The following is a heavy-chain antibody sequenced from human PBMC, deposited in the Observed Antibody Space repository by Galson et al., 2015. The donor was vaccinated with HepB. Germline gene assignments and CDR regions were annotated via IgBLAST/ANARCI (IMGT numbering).Heavy chain of an antibody. Sequence: TLSLTCTVSGDSISSSTYYWTWIRQPAGKGLEWIGRIHTSGNTYYNPSLKSRVGMSVDTAKNQFSLKLSSVTAADTAIYYCVRDPRRTALFGVVRWGQGILVTVSS. CDR1: GDSISSSTYY. V-gene: IGHV4-61*02. CDR2: IHTSGNT. D-gene: IGHD3-3*01. J-gene: IGHJ4*02. CDR3: VRDPRRTALFGVVR.